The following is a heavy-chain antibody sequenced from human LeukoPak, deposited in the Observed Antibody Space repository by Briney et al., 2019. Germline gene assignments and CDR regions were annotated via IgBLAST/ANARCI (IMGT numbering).Heavy chain of an antibody. D-gene: IGHD3-10*01. V-gene: IGHV3-48*04. Sequence: GGSLRLSCAASGFSFSSYSMNWVRQAPGKGLEWVSYISHTGSTMSYADSVKGRFAISRDNARNSLYLQMNSLRAEDTAVYYCAIPPLSGTGSSRPLAGMDVWGQGTTVTVSS. J-gene: IGHJ6*02. CDR3: AIPPLSGTGSSRPLAGMDV. CDR2: ISHTGSTM. CDR1: GFSFSSYS.